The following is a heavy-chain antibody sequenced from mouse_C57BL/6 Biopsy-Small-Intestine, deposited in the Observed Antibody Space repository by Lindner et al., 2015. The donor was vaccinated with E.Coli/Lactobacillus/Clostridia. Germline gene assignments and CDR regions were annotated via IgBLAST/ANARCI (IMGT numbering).Heavy chain of an antibody. J-gene: IGHJ1*03. Sequence: VQLQESGGGLVQPKGSLKLSCAASGFSFNTYAMNWVRQAPGKGLEWVARIRSENSNYATFYADSVKDRFTISRDDSQSMLYLQMNNLKTEDTAMYYCVRDYYGKDWFFDVWGTGTTVTVSS. CDR3: VRDYYGKDWFFDV. CDR2: IRSENSNYAT. D-gene: IGHD1-1*01. CDR1: GFSFNTYA. V-gene: IGHV10-1*01.